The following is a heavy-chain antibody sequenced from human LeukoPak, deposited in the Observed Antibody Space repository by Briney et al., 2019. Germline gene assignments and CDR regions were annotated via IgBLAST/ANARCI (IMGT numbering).Heavy chain of an antibody. CDR3: ATMVRGDVVSLDY. CDR1: GGTFSSYA. D-gene: IGHD3-10*01. V-gene: IGHV1-69*13. J-gene: IGHJ4*02. CDR2: IIPIFGTA. Sequence: SVKVSCKASGGTFSSYAISWVRQAPGQGLEWMGGIIPIFGTANYAQKFQGRVTITADESTSTAYMELSSLRSEDTAVYYCATMVRGDVVSLDYWGQGTLVTVST.